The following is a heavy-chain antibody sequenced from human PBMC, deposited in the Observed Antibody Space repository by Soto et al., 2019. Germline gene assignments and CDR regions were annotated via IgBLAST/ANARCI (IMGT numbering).Heavy chain of an antibody. CDR3: ARLRVVAPTRSYYHLGV. J-gene: IGHJ6*02. CDR2: IYYSGST. CDR1: GDSISSYY. D-gene: IGHD2-15*01. Sequence: QVQLQESGPGLVKPSETLSLTCTVSGDSISSYYWSWIRQPPGKGLEWIGYIYYSGSTNYNPSLKSRVTISMDTSKNQFSLKLSSVTAADTAVYYCARLRVVAPTRSYYHLGVWGQGTTVTVSS. V-gene: IGHV4-59*01.